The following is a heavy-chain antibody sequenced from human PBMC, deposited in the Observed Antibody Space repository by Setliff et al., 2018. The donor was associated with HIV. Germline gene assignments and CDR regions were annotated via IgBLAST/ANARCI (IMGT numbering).Heavy chain of an antibody. Sequence: SETLSLTCSVSGGSIEFSSYYWGWIRQPPGKGLEWIGSVYYSGSTYYNPSLKSRVTMSVDTSKNQLSLKLSSLTAADTAVYYCARDRPPSTVDMLGAFDRWGQGTMVTVSS. CDR3: ARDRPPSTVDMLGAFDR. CDR1: GGSIEFSSYY. D-gene: IGHD4-17*01. V-gene: IGHV4-39*07. J-gene: IGHJ3*02. CDR2: VYYSGST.